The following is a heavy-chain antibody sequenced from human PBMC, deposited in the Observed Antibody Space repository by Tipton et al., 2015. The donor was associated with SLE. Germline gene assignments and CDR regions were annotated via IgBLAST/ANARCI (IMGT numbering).Heavy chain of an antibody. V-gene: IGHV4-59*08. D-gene: IGHD4-17*01. CDR3: ARMYGDARTNWFDA. CDR1: GGSIRSHY. Sequence: TLSLTCTVSGGSIRSHYWSWIRQPPGKGLEWIGYIHYSGSTNYNPPLKSRLTISADTSKNQFSLNLSSVTAADTAVYHCARMYGDARTNWFDAWGQGTLVIVSS. CDR2: IHYSGST. J-gene: IGHJ5*02.